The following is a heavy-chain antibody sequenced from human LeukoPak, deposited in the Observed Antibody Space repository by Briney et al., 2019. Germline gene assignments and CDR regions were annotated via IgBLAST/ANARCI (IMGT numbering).Heavy chain of an antibody. Sequence: PSETLSLTCTVSGGSISSSSYYWGWIRQPPGKGLEWIGSIYYSGSTYYNPSLKSRVHISVDTSKNQFSLKLSSVTAADTAVYYCARHDYDFWSGPADYWGQGTLVSVSS. V-gene: IGHV4-39*01. D-gene: IGHD3-3*01. J-gene: IGHJ4*02. CDR1: GGSISSSSYY. CDR3: ARHDYDFWSGPADY. CDR2: IYYSGST.